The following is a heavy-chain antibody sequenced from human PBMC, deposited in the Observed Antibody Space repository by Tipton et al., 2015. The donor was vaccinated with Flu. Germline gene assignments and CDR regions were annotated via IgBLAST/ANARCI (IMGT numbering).Heavy chain of an antibody. Sequence: QVQLVQSGAEVKKPGASVKVSCKASGDTFSNYDITWVRQAPGQGLELVGGVIPMLGTPSYAQKFQGRVTITADESTSTAYMELSSLRSDDTAVYYCARGPTYYSDRFYYYGMDVWGQGTTVTVSS. CDR2: VIPMLGTP. CDR1: GDTFSNYD. V-gene: IGHV1-69*01. CDR3: ARGPTYYSDRFYYYGMDV. D-gene: IGHD3-22*01. J-gene: IGHJ6*02.